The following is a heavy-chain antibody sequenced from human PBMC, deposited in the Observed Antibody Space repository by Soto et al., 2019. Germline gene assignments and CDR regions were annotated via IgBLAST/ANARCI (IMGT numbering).Heavy chain of an antibody. CDR1: GFTFSSYS. CDR2: ISSSSSYI. V-gene: IGHV3-21*01. J-gene: IGHJ5*02. D-gene: IGHD3-10*01. CDR3: ARDTWFGELLDAGGNSFDP. Sequence: EVQLVESGGGLVKPGGSLRLSCAASGFTFSSYSMNWVRQAPGKGLEWVSSISSSSSYIYYEDSVKGRFTISRDNAKNSLYLQMNRLRAEDTGVYYCARDTWFGELLDAGGNSFDPWGQGTLVTVSS.